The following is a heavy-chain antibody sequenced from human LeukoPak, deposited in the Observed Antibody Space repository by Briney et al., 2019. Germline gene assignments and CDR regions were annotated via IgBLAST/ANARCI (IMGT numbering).Heavy chain of an antibody. J-gene: IGHJ4*02. Sequence: SETLSLTCTVSGGSISSSSYYWGWIRQPPGKGLEWIGSIYYSGSTYYNPSLKSRVTISVDTSKNQFSLKLSSVTAADTAVYYCARVYCSSTSCPQAADYWGQGTLVTVSS. V-gene: IGHV4-39*01. D-gene: IGHD2-2*01. CDR1: GGSISSSSYY. CDR2: IYYSGST. CDR3: ARVYCSSTSCPQAADY.